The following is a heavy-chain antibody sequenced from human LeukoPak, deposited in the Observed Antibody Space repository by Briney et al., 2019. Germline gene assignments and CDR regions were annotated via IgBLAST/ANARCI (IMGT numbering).Heavy chain of an antibody. D-gene: IGHD3-10*01. CDR3: ARKKRITMVRGAHNWFDP. J-gene: IGHJ5*02. Sequence: SETLSLTCAVYGGSFSGYYWSWIRQPPGKGLEWIGEINHSGSTNYNPSLKSRVTISVDTSKNQFSLKLSSVTAADTAVYYCARKKRITMVRGAHNWFDPWGQGTLVTVSS. V-gene: IGHV4-34*01. CDR1: GGSFSGYY. CDR2: INHSGST.